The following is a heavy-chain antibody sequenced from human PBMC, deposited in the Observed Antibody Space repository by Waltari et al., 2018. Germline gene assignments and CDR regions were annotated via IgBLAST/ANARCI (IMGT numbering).Heavy chain of an antibody. V-gene: IGHV3-30*18. CDR1: GFTFSSYG. CDR3: AKGPYGDYVAY. CDR2: ISYDGSKK. Sequence: QVQLVESGGGVVQPGRSLRLSCAASGFTFSSYGMHWVRQAPGKGLEWVAVISYDGSKKYYADSVKGRFTISRDNSKNTLYLQMNSLRAEDTAVYYCAKGPYGDYVAYWGQGTLVTVSS. J-gene: IGHJ4*02. D-gene: IGHD4-17*01.